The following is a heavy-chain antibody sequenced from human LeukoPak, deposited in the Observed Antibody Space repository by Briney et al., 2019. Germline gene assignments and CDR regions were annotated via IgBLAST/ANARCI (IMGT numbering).Heavy chain of an antibody. D-gene: IGHD3-3*01. J-gene: IGHJ3*02. CDR3: ARDRSPDFWSGYYRDALDI. V-gene: IGHV1-18*01. CDR1: GYTFTSYG. Sequence: ASVKVSCKASGYTFTSYGISWVRQAPGQGLEWMGWISVYNGNTNYAQKLQGRVTMTTDTSTSTAYMELRSLRSDDTAVYYCARDRSPDFWSGYYRDALDIWGQGTMVTVSS. CDR2: ISVYNGNT.